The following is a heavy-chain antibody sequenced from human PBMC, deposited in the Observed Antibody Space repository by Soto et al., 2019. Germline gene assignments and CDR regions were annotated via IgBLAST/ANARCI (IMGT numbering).Heavy chain of an antibody. Sequence: GGSLRLSCVASGFTFRSYAMSWVRQAPGKGLEWVSSINSSSDKTFYADSVKGRFTISRDNAENSLYLQMSSLGAEDTAVYYCARDQRNSWYGTDYYSMDVWGQGTTVTVSS. CDR2: INSSSDKT. V-gene: IGHV3-21*01. CDR3: ARDQRNSWYGTDYYSMDV. CDR1: GFTFRSYA. J-gene: IGHJ6*02. D-gene: IGHD6-13*01.